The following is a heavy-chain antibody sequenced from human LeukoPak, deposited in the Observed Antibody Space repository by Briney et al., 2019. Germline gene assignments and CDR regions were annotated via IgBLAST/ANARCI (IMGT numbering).Heavy chain of an antibody. CDR2: IYTSGST. CDR1: GGSVSSYY. CDR3: ASAYSSSSVDY. Sequence: PSETLSLTCTVSGGSVSSYYWSWIRHPPGKGLEWIGYIYTSGSTNYNPSLKSRVTISVDTSKNQFSLKLSSVTAADTAVYYCASAYSSSSVDYWGQGTLVTVSS. D-gene: IGHD6-6*01. V-gene: IGHV4-4*09. J-gene: IGHJ4*02.